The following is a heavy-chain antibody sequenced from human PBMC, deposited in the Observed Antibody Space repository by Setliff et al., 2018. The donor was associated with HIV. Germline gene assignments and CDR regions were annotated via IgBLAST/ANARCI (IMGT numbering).Heavy chain of an antibody. CDR3: VKDGDYRNGDYDASDI. V-gene: IGHV3-9*01. D-gene: IGHD4-17*01. Sequence: GGSLRLSCAASGFTFDDYAMHWGRQAPGKGLEWVSGINWNSGTIAYADFVKGRFTISRDNSKSTVDLQMTSLTAEDTAVYYCVKDGDYRNGDYDASDIWGQGTMVTVSS. CDR1: GFTFDDYA. CDR2: INWNSGTI. J-gene: IGHJ3*02.